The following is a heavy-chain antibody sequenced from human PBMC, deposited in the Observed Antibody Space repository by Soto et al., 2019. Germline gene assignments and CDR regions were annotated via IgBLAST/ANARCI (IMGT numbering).Heavy chain of an antibody. V-gene: IGHV3-30-3*01. CDR2: ISFDGSNK. CDR3: ARLPGALVAVLYIYPLDGREAMSDVDV. CDR1: GFTFNYYP. J-gene: IGHJ6*02. D-gene: IGHD6-19*01. Sequence: QMQLVESGGGVVQPGESLRLSCEASGFTFNYYPMHWVRQTPGKGLEWVAVISFDGSNKYYADSVKGRFTISRDNSKNMLYLQMNSLRAEDAAVYYCARLPGALVAVLYIYPLDGREAMSDVDVWGQGTTVSVSS.